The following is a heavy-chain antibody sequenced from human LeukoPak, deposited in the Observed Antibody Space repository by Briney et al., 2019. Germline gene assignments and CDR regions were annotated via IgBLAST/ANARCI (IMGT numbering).Heavy chain of an antibody. J-gene: IGHJ6*02. Sequence: ASVKVSCKASGYTFTSYYMHWVRQAPGQGLEWMGIINPSGGSTSYPQKFQGRVTMTRDTSTSSLYMELSSLRSEDTAVYYCARGAPLFLESLSLDYGMDVWGQGTTVTVSS. CDR1: GYTFTSYY. V-gene: IGHV1-46*01. CDR2: INPSGGST. CDR3: ARGAPLFLESLSLDYGMDV. D-gene: IGHD3-3*01.